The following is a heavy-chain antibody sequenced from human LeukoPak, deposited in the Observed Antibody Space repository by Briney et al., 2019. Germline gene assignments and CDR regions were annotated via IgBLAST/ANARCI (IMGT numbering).Heavy chain of an antibody. V-gene: IGHV3-7*03. CDR3: ARVVQSTDSSGFYLPEYFQH. CDR2: IKQDGSEE. J-gene: IGHJ1*01. Sequence: PGGSLRLSCAVSGVNFSSYWMSWVRQAPGKGVEWVANIKQDGSEEYYVDSVKGRFTISTDNAKNSLYLQMNSLRAEDTAVYYCARVVQSTDSSGFYLPEYFQHWGQGTLVTVSS. CDR1: GVNFSSYW. D-gene: IGHD3-22*01.